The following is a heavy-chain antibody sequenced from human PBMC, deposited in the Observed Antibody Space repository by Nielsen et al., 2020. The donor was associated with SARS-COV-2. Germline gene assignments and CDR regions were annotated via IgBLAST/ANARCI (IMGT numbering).Heavy chain of an antibody. Sequence: ASVKVSCKASGYTFTSYDINWVRQATGQGLEWMGWMNPNSGNTGYAQKLQGRVTMTTDTSTSTAYMELRSLRSDDTAVYYCARGTRGTPFDIWGQGTMVTVSS. CDR1: GYTFTSYD. J-gene: IGHJ3*02. D-gene: IGHD3-16*01. V-gene: IGHV1-8*01. CDR2: MNPNSGNT. CDR3: ARGTRGTPFDI.